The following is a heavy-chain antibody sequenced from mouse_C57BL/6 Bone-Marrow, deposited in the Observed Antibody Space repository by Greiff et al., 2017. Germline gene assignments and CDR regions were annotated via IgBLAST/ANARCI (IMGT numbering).Heavy chain of an antibody. CDR2: ISDGGSYT. J-gene: IGHJ2*01. Sequence: EVKVVASGGGLVKPGGSLKLSCAASGFTFSSYAMSWVRQTPEKRLEWVATISDGGSYTYYPDNVKGRFTISRDNAKNNLYLQMSHLKSEDTAMYYCARDLDYWGQGTTLTVSS. CDR1: GFTFSSYA. V-gene: IGHV5-4*01. CDR3: ARDLDY.